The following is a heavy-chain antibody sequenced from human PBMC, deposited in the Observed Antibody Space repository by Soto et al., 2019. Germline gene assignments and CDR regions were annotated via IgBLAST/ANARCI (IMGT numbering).Heavy chain of an antibody. J-gene: IGHJ6*02. V-gene: IGHV3-30*18. CDR2: ISSDGSNQ. Sequence: PGGSLRLSCAASGFTFSSYGMHWVRQAPGKGLEWVAVISSDGSNQYYGDSVKGRFTISRDNSKNTLYLQMNSLRAEDTAVYYCANSLRGSSYPGHYYYGMDVWGQGTTVTVS. CDR1: GFTFSSYG. D-gene: IGHD1-26*01. CDR3: ANSLRGSSYPGHYYYGMDV.